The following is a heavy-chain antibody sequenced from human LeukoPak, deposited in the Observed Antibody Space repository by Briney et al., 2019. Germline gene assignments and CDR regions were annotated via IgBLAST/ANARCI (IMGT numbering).Heavy chain of an antibody. CDR2: INPNSGGT. Sequence: PWASVKVSCKASGYTFTGYYMHWVRQAPGQGLDWMGWINPNSGGTNYAQKFQGRVTMTRDTSISTAYMELSRLRSDDTAVYYCARVVVTPNLYYYYYMDVWGKGTTVTVSS. CDR1: GYTFTGYY. J-gene: IGHJ6*03. CDR3: ARVVVTPNLYYYYYMDV. D-gene: IGHD4-23*01. V-gene: IGHV1-2*02.